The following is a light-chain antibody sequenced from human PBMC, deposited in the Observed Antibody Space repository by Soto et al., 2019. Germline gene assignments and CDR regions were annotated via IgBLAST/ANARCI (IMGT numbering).Light chain of an antibody. V-gene: IGKV2-30*01. J-gene: IGKJ1*01. CDR2: RVS. CDR1: QSLVYSDGNTY. Sequence: DVVMTQSPLSLSVTLGQPASISCRSSQSLVYSDGNTYLHWFRQRPGQPPRRLIHRVSNRDSGVPDRVSGSGSGTDFTLKISRVEAEYVGVYYCMQGTHFPPWTFGQGTKVEI. CDR3: MQGTHFPPWT.